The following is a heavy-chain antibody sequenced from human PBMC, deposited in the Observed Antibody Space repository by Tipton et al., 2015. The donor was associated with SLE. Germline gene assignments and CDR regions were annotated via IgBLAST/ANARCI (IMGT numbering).Heavy chain of an antibody. CDR1: GGSFSGYY. CDR2: MHTSGST. CDR3: ARAGIAASQYSVYYYGMDV. D-gene: IGHD2-15*01. J-gene: IGHJ6*02. V-gene: IGHV4-59*10. Sequence: LRLSCAVYGGSFSGYYWSWIRQPAGKGLEWIGRMHTSGSTIYNPSLKSRVTMSGDTSKNQFSLNLSSVTAADTAIYYCARAGIAASQYSVYYYGMDVWGQGTTVTVSS.